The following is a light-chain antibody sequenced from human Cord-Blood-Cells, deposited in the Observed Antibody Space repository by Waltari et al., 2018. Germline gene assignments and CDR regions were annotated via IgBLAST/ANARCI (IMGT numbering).Light chain of an antibody. CDR2: DAS. V-gene: IGKV1-5*01. CDR3: QQYNSYSRT. J-gene: IGKJ1*01. Sequence: DIQITQSRSTLSASVGDRVPITCRASQSISSWLAWYQQKPGKAPKLLIYDASSLESGVPSRFSGSGSGTEFTLTISSLQPDDFATYYCQQYNSYSRTFGQGTKVEIK. CDR1: QSISSW.